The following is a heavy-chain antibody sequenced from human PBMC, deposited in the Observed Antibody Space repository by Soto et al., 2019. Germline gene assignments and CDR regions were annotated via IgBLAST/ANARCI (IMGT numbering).Heavy chain of an antibody. CDR2: ISAYSGNT. J-gene: IGHJ3*02. D-gene: IGHD3-9*01. CDR1: GYTFTSYG. V-gene: IGHV1-18*01. CDR3: AKDWSRDYDILTDYDPTACDI. Sequence: QVPLVQSGAEVKKPGASVQVSCKASGYTFTSYGISWVRQAPGQGLEWMGWISAYSGNTNYAQKLQGRVTMTTDTSTSTAYLELRSLKSDYTGVYYCAKDWSRDYDILTDYDPTACDILSQGTMVTVSS.